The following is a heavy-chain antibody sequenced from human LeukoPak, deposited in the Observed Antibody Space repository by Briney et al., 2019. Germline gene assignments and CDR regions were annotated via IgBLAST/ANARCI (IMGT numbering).Heavy chain of an antibody. CDR3: ARVFGRVRVFDY. D-gene: IGHD3-16*01. CDR1: GGSLSSGDYY. CDR2: IYYRGST. Sequence: SQTLSLTCTVSGGSLSSGDYYRSWIRQPPGKGLEWIGYIYYRGSTYYHPSLKSRVTISVETPRNQFSLKLSSVAAADTAVYYCARVFGRVRVFDYWGQGTLVTVSS. J-gene: IGHJ4*02. V-gene: IGHV4-30-4*01.